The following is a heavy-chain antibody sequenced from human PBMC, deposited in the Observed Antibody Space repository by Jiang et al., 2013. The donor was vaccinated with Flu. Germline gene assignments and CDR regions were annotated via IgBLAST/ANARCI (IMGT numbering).Heavy chain of an antibody. CDR1: GGTFSSYA. CDR2: IIPIFGTA. V-gene: IGHV1-69*06. Sequence: VQLVESGAEVKKPGSSVKVSCKASGGTFSSYAISWVRQAPGQGLEWMGGIIPIFGTANYAQKFQGRVTITADKSTSTAYMELSSLRSEDTAVYYCARGIRVGWFGELWGRDYYYGMDVWGQGTTVTVSS. CDR3: ARGIRVGWFGELWGRDYYYGMDV. J-gene: IGHJ6*02. D-gene: IGHD3-10*01.